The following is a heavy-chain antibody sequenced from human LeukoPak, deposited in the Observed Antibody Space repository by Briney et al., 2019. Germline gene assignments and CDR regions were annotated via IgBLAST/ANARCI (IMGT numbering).Heavy chain of an antibody. J-gene: IGHJ4*02. CDR1: GYTFANYY. CDR3: ARGGSLAAAPHLYYFDY. D-gene: IGHD6-19*01. V-gene: IGHV1-46*01. Sequence: ASVKVSCKSSGYTFANYYLHWVRQAPGQGLEWMGIINPVGGSTTYTQKFQGRVTMTRDTSTSTVYMDLSSLRSEDTAVYYCARGGSLAAAPHLYYFDYWGQGSPVTVSS. CDR2: INPVGGST.